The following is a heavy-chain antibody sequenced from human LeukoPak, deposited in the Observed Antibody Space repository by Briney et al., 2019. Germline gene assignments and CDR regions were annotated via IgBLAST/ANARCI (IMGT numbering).Heavy chain of an antibody. CDR3: ARDNSVRDEAWWFNP. D-gene: IGHD5-24*01. CDR2: ISAYNGNT. J-gene: IGHJ5*02. CDR1: GYTFTNYD. V-gene: IGHV1-18*01. Sequence: GASVKVSCKAFGYTFTNYDINWVRQAPGQGLEWMGWISAYNGNTKYAQKFQGRVTLTRDMSTSTDYLELSSLRSEDTAVYYCARDNSVRDEAWWFNPWGQGTLVTVSS.